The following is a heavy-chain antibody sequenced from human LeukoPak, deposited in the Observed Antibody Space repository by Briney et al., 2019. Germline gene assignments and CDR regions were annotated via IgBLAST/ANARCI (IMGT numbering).Heavy chain of an antibody. CDR3: TKDRRGPAAGTWYFDS. CDR2: ISGSGGNT. J-gene: IGHJ4*02. CDR1: GFTFSTDV. D-gene: IGHD6-13*01. V-gene: IGHV3-23*01. Sequence: PGGSLRLSCAASGFTFSTDVMSWVRQAPGKGLECVSAISGSGGNTYYADSVRGRFTISRDNSKNTVYLQLNSLRAGDTAIYYCTKDRRGPAAGTWYFDSWGQGTLVTVSS.